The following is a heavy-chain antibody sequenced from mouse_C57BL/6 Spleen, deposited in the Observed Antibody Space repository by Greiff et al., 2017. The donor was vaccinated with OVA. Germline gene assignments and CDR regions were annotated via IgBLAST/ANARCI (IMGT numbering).Heavy chain of an antibody. V-gene: IGHV2-9-1*01. CDR1: GFSLTSYA. Sequence: VKLVESGPGLVAPSQSLSITCTVSGFSLTSYAISWVRQPPGKGLEWLGVIWTGGGTNYNSALKSRLSISKDNSKSQVFLKMNSLQTDDTARYYCARFDYDGNYAMDYWGQGTSVTVSS. J-gene: IGHJ4*01. CDR3: ARFDYDGNYAMDY. D-gene: IGHD2-4*01. CDR2: IWTGGGT.